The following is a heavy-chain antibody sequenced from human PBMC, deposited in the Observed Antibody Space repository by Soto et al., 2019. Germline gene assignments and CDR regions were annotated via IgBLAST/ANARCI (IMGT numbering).Heavy chain of an antibody. CDR3: ARAVSVAAGYSGGWDGEEWFDP. D-gene: IGHD6-19*01. Sequence: QVQLVQSGAEVKKPGASVKVSCKASGYTFTSYGISWVRQAPGQGLEWMGWISAYNGNTNYAQKLQGRVTMTTDTTTSTAYLEPRSLRCCSRAMYCCARAVSVAAGYSGGWDGEEWFDPWGKGTLVTVAS. CDR1: GYTFTSYG. CDR2: ISAYNGNT. J-gene: IGHJ5*02. V-gene: IGHV1-18*01.